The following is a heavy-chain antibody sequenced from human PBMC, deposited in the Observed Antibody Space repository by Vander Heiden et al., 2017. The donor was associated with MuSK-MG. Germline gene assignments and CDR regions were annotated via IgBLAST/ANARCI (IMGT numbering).Heavy chain of an antibody. CDR2: INSDGSST. D-gene: IGHD3-10*01. V-gene: IGHV3-74*01. J-gene: IGHJ3*02. CDR1: GFTFSSYW. CDR3: ARVLPRVDAFDI. Sequence: EVQLVESGGGLVQPGGSLRLSCAASGFTFSSYWMHWVRQAPGKGLVWVSRINSDGSSTSYADAVKGRFTISRDNAKNTLYLKMKSLRAEDTAVYYFARVLPRVDAFDIWGQGTMVTVSS.